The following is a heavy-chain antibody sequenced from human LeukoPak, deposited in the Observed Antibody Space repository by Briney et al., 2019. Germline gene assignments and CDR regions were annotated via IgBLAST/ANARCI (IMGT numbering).Heavy chain of an antibody. CDR1: GGSISSYY. CDR3: ARDSRRSSGLWKDYYGMDV. J-gene: IGHJ6*02. Sequence: SQTLSLTCTVSGGSISSYYWSWIRQPPGKGLEWIGYIYYSGSTNYNPSLKSRVTISVDTSKNQFSLRLSSVTAADTAVYYCARDSRRSSGLWKDYYGMDVWGQGTTVTVSS. CDR2: IYYSGST. D-gene: IGHD6-25*01. V-gene: IGHV4-59*01.